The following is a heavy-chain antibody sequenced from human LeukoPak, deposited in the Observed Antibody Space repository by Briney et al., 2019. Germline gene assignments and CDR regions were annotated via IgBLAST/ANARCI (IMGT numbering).Heavy chain of an antibody. Sequence: SDTLSLTCTVSGGSISSYYWLWIRQPPGKGLEWIGYIYYSGSTNYNPSLKSRVTISVDTSKNQFSLKLSSVTAADTAVYYCARPNPYCSSTSCLDAFDIWGQGTMVTVSS. CDR2: IYYSGST. V-gene: IGHV4-59*08. CDR1: GGSISSYY. CDR3: ARPNPYCSSTSCLDAFDI. J-gene: IGHJ3*02. D-gene: IGHD2-2*01.